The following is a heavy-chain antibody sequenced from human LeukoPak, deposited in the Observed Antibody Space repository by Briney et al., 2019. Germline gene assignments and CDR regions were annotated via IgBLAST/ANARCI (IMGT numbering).Heavy chain of an antibody. CDR1: GYTFTSYD. V-gene: IGHV1-8*03. Sequence: ASVKVSCEASGYTFTSYDINWVRQATGQGLEWMGWMNPNSGNTGYAQKFQGRVTITRNTSISTAYMELSSLRSEDTAVYYCARGRKNRYGWFDPWGQGTLVTVSS. CDR2: MNPNSGNT. J-gene: IGHJ5*02. CDR3: ARGRKNRYGWFDP. D-gene: IGHD1-14*01.